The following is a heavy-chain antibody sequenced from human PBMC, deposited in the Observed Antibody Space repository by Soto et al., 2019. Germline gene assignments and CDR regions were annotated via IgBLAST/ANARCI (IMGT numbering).Heavy chain of an antibody. CDR1: GSTFNNFA. CDR2: IVVISNTA. D-gene: IGHD1-26*01. Sequence: QVVLLQSGAEVKEPGSSVRVSCEVSGSTFNNFAFSWVRQAPGHGPEWWGGIVVISNTADYSQRFQDRVTITADTSTNTLYMELGSLTFEDTAVYYCARAIKRWEVHYYFDYWGQGTLVTVSS. V-gene: IGHV1-69*06. CDR3: ARAIKRWEVHYYFDY. J-gene: IGHJ4*02.